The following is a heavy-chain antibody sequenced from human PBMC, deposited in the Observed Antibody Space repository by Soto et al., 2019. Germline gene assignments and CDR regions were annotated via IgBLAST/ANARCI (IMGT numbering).Heavy chain of an antibody. CDR1: GFTFGSYS. J-gene: IGHJ1*01. CDR2: LTSISTFI. V-gene: IGHV3-21*01. D-gene: IGHD4-17*01. Sequence: PGGSLRLSCAASGFTFGSYSMNWVRQAPGKGLEWVASLTSISTFIYYADSVKGRFTISRDNANNSLFLHMGSLRVEDTAVYFCVRDASDYVLEHWGQGTPVTVS. CDR3: VRDASDYVLEH.